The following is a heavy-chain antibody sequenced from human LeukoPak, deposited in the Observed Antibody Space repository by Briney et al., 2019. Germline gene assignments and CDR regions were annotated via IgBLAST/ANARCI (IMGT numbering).Heavy chain of an antibody. Sequence: SETLSLTCTVSGGSISSYYWSWIRQPPGQGLEWIGYIYYSVSTNYNPSLKSRVTISVDTSKNQFSLKLSSVTAADTAVYYCARYSGSPDIVLMVYALDAFDIWGQGTMVTVSS. CDR1: GGSISSYY. D-gene: IGHD2-8*01. J-gene: IGHJ3*02. CDR3: ARYSGSPDIVLMVYALDAFDI. V-gene: IGHV4-59*01. CDR2: IYYSVST.